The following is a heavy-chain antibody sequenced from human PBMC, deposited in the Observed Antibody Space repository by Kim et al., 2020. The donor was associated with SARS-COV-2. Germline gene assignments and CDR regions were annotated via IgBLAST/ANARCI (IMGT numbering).Heavy chain of an antibody. CDR1: GFTFSTYT. Sequence: GGSLRLSCAASGFTFSTYTMNWVRQAPGKGLEWVGPISGSGGNTYYADSETGRFTITRATSRNTLYLQLNSMSAEDSALYHCAKGGPMVQGLTYYFDYWSQGTRVTVSS. D-gene: IGHD3-10*01. J-gene: IGHJ4*02. V-gene: IGHV3-23*01. CDR3: AKGGPMVQGLTYYFDY. CDR2: ISGSGGNT.